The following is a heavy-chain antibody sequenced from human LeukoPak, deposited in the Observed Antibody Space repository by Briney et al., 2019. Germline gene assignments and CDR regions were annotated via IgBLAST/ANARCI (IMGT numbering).Heavy chain of an antibody. J-gene: IGHJ4*02. V-gene: IGHV1-18*01. CDR3: ARTLTTESYYFDY. CDR1: GYTFTSYG. Sequence: ASVKVSCKASGYTFTSYGIAWLRQAPGQGLEWLGWNRTYNGDTEYAEKFQGRVTMSTDTPTTMAYMELTSLRSDDTAVYYCARTLTTESYYFDYWGQGTLVTASS. D-gene: IGHD4-11*01. CDR2: NRTYNGDT.